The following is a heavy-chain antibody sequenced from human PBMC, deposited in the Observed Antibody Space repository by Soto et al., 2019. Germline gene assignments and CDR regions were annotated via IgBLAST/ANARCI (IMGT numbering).Heavy chain of an antibody. Sequence: QVQLQESGPGLVKPSETLSLTCTVSGGSISSYYWSWIRQPPGKGLEWIGYIYYSGSTNYNPSLKVRVSISVXTXKXXFSLKLSSVTAADTAVYYCASTAHSSGWYSGGFDYWGQGTLVTVSS. CDR3: ASTAHSSGWYSGGFDY. J-gene: IGHJ4*02. V-gene: IGHV4-59*01. CDR1: GGSISSYY. CDR2: IYYSGST. D-gene: IGHD6-19*01.